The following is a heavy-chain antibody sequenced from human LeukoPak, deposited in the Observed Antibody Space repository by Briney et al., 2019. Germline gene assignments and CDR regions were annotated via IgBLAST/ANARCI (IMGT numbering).Heavy chain of an antibody. CDR2: ISYDGSNK. D-gene: IGHD3-16*02. CDR1: GFTFSSYA. V-gene: IGHV3-30*04. CDR3: AKPHGGPPLYYFDY. J-gene: IGHJ4*02. Sequence: QPGGSLRLSCAASGFTFSSYAMHWVRQAPGKGLEWVAVISYDGSNKYYADSVKGRFTISRDNSKNTLYLQMNSLRAEDTAVYYCAKPHGGPPLYYFDYWGQGTLVTVSS.